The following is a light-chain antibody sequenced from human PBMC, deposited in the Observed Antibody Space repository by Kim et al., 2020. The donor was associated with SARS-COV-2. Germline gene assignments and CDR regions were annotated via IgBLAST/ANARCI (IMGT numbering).Light chain of an antibody. CDR2: DVS. CDR1: QDIRNN. J-gene: IGKJ3*01. Sequence: SASVGDRVTITCQASQDIRNNLNWYQQKPGKAPRLLIYDVSNVETGVPSRFSGSGSGTYFTFTISSLQPEDFATYYCQQYHTLFTFGPGTKVDIK. V-gene: IGKV1-33*01. CDR3: QQYHTLFT.